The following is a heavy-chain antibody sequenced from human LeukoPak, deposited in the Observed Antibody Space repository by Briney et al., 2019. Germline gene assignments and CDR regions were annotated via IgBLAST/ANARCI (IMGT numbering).Heavy chain of an antibody. V-gene: IGHV3-23*01. CDR2: ISGSGGST. Sequence: GGSLGLSCAASGFTFSSYAMSWVRQAPGKGLEWVSAISGSGGSTDYADSVKGRFTISRDNSKNTLYLQMNSLRAEDTAVYYCAKSPNYYYYDMDVWGQGTTVTVSS. J-gene: IGHJ6*02. CDR1: GFTFSSYA. CDR3: AKSPNYYYYDMDV.